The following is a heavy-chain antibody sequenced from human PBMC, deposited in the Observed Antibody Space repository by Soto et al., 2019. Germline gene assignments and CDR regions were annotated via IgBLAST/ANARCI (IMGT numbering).Heavy chain of an antibody. Sequence: QVQLQQWGAGLLKPSETLSLTCAVYGGSFSGYYWSWIRQPPGKGLEWIGEINHRGSTNYNPSLKSRVTISVDTSKNQFSLKLSSVTAADTAVYYCARERGSRHGMDVWGQGTTVTVSS. J-gene: IGHJ6*02. CDR1: GGSFSGYY. CDR2: INHRGST. D-gene: IGHD3-10*01. V-gene: IGHV4-34*01. CDR3: ARERGSRHGMDV.